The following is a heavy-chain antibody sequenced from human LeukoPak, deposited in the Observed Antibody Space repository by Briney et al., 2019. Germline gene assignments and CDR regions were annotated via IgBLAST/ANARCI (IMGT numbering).Heavy chain of an antibody. V-gene: IGHV1-69*04. CDR1: GGTFSSYA. Sequence: ASVKVSCKASGGTFSSYAISWVRPAPGQGLEWMGRIIPIFGIANYAQKFQGRVTITADKSTSTAYMELSSLRSEDTAVYYCARENYGDYEPHRDYWGQGTLVTVSS. CDR3: ARENYGDYEPHRDY. CDR2: IIPIFGIA. J-gene: IGHJ4*02. D-gene: IGHD4-17*01.